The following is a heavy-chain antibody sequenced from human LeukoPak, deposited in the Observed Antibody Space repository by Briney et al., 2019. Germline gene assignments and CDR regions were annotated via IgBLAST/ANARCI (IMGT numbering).Heavy chain of an antibody. V-gene: IGHV3-30*18. CDR2: ISYDGSNK. CDR3: AKDRYGGNSGTLYYYYYGMDV. CDR1: GFTFSSYG. Sequence: GRSLRLSCAASGFTFSSYGMHWVRQAPGKGLEWVAVISYDGSNKYYADSVKGRFTIPRDNSKNTLYLQMNSLRAEDTAVYYCAKDRYGGNSGTLYYYYYGMDVWGQGTTVTVSS. J-gene: IGHJ6*02. D-gene: IGHD4-23*01.